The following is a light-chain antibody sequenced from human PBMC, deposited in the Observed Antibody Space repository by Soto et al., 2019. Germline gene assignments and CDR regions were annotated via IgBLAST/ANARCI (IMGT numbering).Light chain of an antibody. CDR1: RSNIGSNT. CDR2: SNN. CDR3: ATGDDSLNGHVV. Sequence: QSVLSQPPSASGTPGQRVTISCSGSRSNIGSNTVNWYRQLPGTAPKLLMYSNNQRPSGVSDRFSGSKSGTSASLAVRGLQSEDEADYYCATGDDSLNGHVVFGGGTKLTVL. J-gene: IGLJ2*01. V-gene: IGLV1-44*01.